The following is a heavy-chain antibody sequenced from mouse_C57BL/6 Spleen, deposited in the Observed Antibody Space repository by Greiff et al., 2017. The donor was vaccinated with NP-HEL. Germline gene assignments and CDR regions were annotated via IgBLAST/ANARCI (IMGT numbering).Heavy chain of an antibody. CDR1: GFTFSSYT. CDR2: ISGGGGNT. Sequence: DVMLVESGGGLVKPGGSLKLSCAASGFTFSSYTMSWVRQTPEKRLEWVATISGGGGNTYYPDSVKGRFTISRDNAKNTLYLQMSSLRSEDTALYYCARHGGYYGYFDVWGTGTTVTVSS. CDR3: ARHGGYYGYFDV. V-gene: IGHV5-9*01. D-gene: IGHD2-2*01. J-gene: IGHJ1*03.